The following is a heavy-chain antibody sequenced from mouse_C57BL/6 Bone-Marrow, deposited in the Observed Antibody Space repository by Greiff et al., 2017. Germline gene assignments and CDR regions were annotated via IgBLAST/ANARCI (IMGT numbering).Heavy chain of an antibody. Sequence: EVKLMESGPGLVKPSQSLSLTCSVTGYSITSGYYWNWIRQFPGNKLEWMGYISYDGSNNYNPSLKNRISITRDTSKNQFFLKLNSVTTEYTATYYCARVGLLYYFDYWGQGTTLTVSS. CDR2: ISYDGSN. D-gene: IGHD1-1*01. CDR1: GYSITSGYY. J-gene: IGHJ2*01. V-gene: IGHV3-6*01. CDR3: ARVGLLYYFDY.